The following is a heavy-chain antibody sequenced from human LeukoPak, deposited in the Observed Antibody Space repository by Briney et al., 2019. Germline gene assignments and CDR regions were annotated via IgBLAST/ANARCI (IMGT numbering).Heavy chain of an antibody. J-gene: IGHJ6*02. CDR3: ARLEIAVAGTGYYYGMDV. Sequence: PSETLSLTCAVYGGSFSGYYWSWIRQPPGKGLEWIGEINHSGSTNYNPSLKSRVTISVDTSKNQFSLKLSSVTAADTAVYYCARLEIAVAGTGYYYGMDVWGQGTTVTVSS. V-gene: IGHV4-34*01. D-gene: IGHD6-19*01. CDR2: INHSGST. CDR1: GGSFSGYY.